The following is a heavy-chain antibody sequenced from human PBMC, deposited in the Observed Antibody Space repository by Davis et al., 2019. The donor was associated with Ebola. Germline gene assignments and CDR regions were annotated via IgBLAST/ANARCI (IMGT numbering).Heavy chain of an antibody. J-gene: IGHJ4*02. D-gene: IGHD6-6*01. CDR3: ACSFYSSSSDY. CDR2: ICAYNGNT. V-gene: IGHV1-18*04. Sequence: AASVKVSCNASGYTFTSYGISWVRQAPGQGLEWMGWICAYNGNTNYAQKLQGRVTMTTDTSTSTAYMELRSLRSDDTAVYYCACSFYSSSSDYWGQGTLVTVSS. CDR1: GYTFTSYG.